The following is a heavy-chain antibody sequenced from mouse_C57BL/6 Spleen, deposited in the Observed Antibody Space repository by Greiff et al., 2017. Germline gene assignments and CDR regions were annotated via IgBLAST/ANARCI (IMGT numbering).Heavy chain of an antibody. CDR2: ISGGGGNT. J-gene: IGHJ1*03. CDR1: GFTFSSYT. V-gene: IGHV5-9*04. D-gene: IGHD1-1*01. Sequence: EVQLQESGGGLVKPGGSLKLSCAASGFTFSSYTMSWVRQTPEKRLEWVATISGGGGNTYYPDSVKGRFTISRDNPKNTLYLQMSSLRSEDTAVYYCARQELRGYFDVWGTGTTVTVSS. CDR3: ARQELRGYFDV.